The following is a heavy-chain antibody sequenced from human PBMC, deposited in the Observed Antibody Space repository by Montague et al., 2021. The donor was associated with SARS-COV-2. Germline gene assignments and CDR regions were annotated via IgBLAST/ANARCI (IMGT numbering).Heavy chain of an antibody. CDR2: ISYGGIA. D-gene: IGHD4-11*01. CDR1: GVSITSTNW. CDR3: AGKVLTVPADY. V-gene: IGHV4-4*02. Sequence: SETLSLTCAVSGVSITSTNWWSSVRQPPGKGLEWIGEISYGGIATYNPSLKSRATISMDRSRNPFSLKLSSVTAADTAIYHCAGKVLTVPADYWGQGTLVTVS. J-gene: IGHJ4*02.